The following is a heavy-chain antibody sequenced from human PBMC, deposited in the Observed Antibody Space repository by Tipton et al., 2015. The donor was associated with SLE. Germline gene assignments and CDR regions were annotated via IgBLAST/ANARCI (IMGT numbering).Heavy chain of an antibody. D-gene: IGHD1-20*01. CDR3: AREKEEVTGDYNWFDP. CDR2: ISGSGGST. CDR1: GFTFSNYA. Sequence: AASGFTFSNYAMTWVRQAPGKGLQWVSSISGSGGSTFYADSVKGRFTISRDNSNNRLYLQMNSLRGEDTAVYYCAREKEEVTGDYNWFDPGGQGTLVTVSA. J-gene: IGHJ5*02. V-gene: IGHV3-23*01.